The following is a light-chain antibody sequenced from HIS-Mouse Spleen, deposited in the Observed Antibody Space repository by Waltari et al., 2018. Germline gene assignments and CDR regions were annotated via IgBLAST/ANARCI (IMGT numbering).Light chain of an antibody. J-gene: IGKJ1*01. CDR3: QQYYSTPWT. CDR2: WAS. V-gene: IGKV4-1*01. CDR1: QRVLYSSNNKNY. Sequence: DIVMTQSPDSLAASLGERATINCKSSQRVLYSSNNKNYLAWYQQKPGQPPKLLIYWASTRESGVPDRFSGSGSGTDFTLTISSLQAEDVAVYYCQQYYSTPWTFGQGTKVEIK.